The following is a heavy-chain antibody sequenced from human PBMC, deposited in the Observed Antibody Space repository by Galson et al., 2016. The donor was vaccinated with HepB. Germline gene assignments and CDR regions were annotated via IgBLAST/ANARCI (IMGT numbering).Heavy chain of an antibody. CDR3: ARERVADNADYNFDY. Sequence: SVKVSCKASGYTFTDYYVHWLRQAPGQGLEWMGWINPYSGSTHYAQKFQGRVTMTRDTSISTAYMELRSLRSDDTARYYCARERVADNADYNFDYWGQGTPVTVSS. CDR2: INPYSGST. V-gene: IGHV1-2*02. CDR1: GYTFTDYY. D-gene: IGHD4-17*01. J-gene: IGHJ4*02.